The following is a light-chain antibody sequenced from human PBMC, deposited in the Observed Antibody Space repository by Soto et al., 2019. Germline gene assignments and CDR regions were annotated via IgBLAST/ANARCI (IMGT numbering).Light chain of an antibody. CDR1: QSVSSSY. J-gene: IGKJ1*01. CDR2: GAS. CDR3: QQYGSSPWT. V-gene: IGKV3-20*01. Sequence: IVLMGTPGSVTVSRGRRATLPYKDSQSVSSSYLAWYQQKPGQAPRPLIYGASSRAIGIPDRFSGSGSGTDFTLTISRLEPEDFAVYYCQQYGSSPWTFGQGTKVDIK.